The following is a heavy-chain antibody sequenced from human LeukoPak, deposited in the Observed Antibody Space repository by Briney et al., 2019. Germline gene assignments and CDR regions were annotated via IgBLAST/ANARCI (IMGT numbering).Heavy chain of an antibody. CDR2: IYYSGRT. CDR3: ARRRYYDGSGYLE. J-gene: IGHJ1*01. CDR1: GDSVSRSDSY. V-gene: IGHV4-39*01. D-gene: IGHD3-22*01. Sequence: SETLSLTCSVSGDSVSRSDSYWDWIRQPPGKGLEWIGTIYYSGRTYYSPSLKDRVTISLDPSNNQFSLTLRPVTAADTAVYYCARRRYYDGSGYLEWGQGTLLSVSS.